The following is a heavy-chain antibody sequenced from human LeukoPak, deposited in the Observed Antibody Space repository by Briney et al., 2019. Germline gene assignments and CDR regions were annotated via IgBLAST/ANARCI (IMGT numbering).Heavy chain of an antibody. CDR1: GFTFSSYS. CDR3: ARDSCGSCYYFDY. Sequence: GGSLRLSCAASGFTFSSYSMNWVRQAPGKGLEWVSSISSSSSYIYYADSVKGRFTISRDNAKNSLYLQMNSLRAEDTAVYYCARDSCGSCYYFDYWGQGTLVTVSS. V-gene: IGHV3-21*01. J-gene: IGHJ4*02. D-gene: IGHD2-15*01. CDR2: ISSSSSYI.